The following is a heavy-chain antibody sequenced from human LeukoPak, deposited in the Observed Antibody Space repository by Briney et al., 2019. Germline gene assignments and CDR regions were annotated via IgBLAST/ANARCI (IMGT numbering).Heavy chain of an antibody. J-gene: IGHJ1*01. Sequence: PSETLSLTCTVSGGAINSSTYYWGWIRQPPGKGLEWIGTIYYSGSTYYNPSLKSRVTISVHTSKKHFSLKLSSVTAADTAVYYCARHWAIRGDMGRYFQHWGQGTLVTVSS. CDR2: IYYSGST. V-gene: IGHV4-39*01. CDR3: ARHWAIRGDMGRYFQH. CDR1: GGAINSSTYY. D-gene: IGHD3-10*01.